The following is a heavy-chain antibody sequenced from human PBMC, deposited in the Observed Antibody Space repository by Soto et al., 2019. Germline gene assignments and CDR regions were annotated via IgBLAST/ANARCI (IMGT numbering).Heavy chain of an antibody. D-gene: IGHD4-17*01. CDR2: IIPIFGTT. CDR3: ATDQTRVGTDGGNSLDY. J-gene: IGHJ4*02. Sequence: QVQLVQSAAEVRRPGSSVKVSCKASGGTFSNHVINWVRQAPGQGLEWMGEIIPIFGTTNYAQEFKGRVTVTADETTNTAYMELSSLRSEDTAVYYCATDQTRVGTDGGNSLDYWGQGTLVTVSS. V-gene: IGHV1-69*12. CDR1: GGTFSNHV.